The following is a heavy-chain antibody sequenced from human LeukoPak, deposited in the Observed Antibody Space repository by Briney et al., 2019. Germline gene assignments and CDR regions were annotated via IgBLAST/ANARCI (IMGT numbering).Heavy chain of an antibody. CDR3: AKDPYYYDSSGYTGDAFDI. J-gene: IGHJ3*02. Sequence: GGSLRLSCAASGFTFSSYGMHWVRQAPGKGLEWVAVISYDGSNKYYADSVKGRFTISRDNSKNTLYLQMNSLRAEDTAVYYCAKDPYYYDSSGYTGDAFDIWGQGTMVTVSS. CDR2: ISYDGSNK. D-gene: IGHD3-22*01. CDR1: GFTFSSYG. V-gene: IGHV3-30*18.